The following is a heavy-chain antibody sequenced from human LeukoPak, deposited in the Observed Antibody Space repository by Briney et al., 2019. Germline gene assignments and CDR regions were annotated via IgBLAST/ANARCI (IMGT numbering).Heavy chain of an antibody. CDR1: GFTFSSYS. CDR3: AKDLSPDPAYGMDV. Sequence: QPGGSLRLSCAASGFTFSSYSMNWVRQAPGKGLEWVSSISSSSSYIYYADSVKGRFTISRDNSKNTLYLQMNSLRAEDTAVYYCAKDLSPDPAYGMDVWGQGTTVTVSS. J-gene: IGHJ6*02. V-gene: IGHV3-21*04. CDR2: ISSSSSYI.